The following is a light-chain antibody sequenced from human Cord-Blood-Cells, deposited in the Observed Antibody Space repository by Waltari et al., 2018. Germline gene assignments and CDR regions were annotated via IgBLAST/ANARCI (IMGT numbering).Light chain of an antibody. V-gene: IGKV1-5*01. CDR2: DAS. CDR1: QSISSW. Sequence: DIQMTQSPSTLSASVGDRVTITCRASQSISSWLAWYQQEPGKAPKLLIYDASSLESGVPSRFSGSGSGTEFTLTISSLQPADVATYYCQQYNSYWTFGQGTKVEI. J-gene: IGKJ1*01. CDR3: QQYNSYWT.